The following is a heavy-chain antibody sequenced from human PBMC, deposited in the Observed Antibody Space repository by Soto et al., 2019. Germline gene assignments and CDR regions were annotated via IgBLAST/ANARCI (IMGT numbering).Heavy chain of an antibody. CDR2: ISFSGDST. D-gene: IGHD4-4*01. V-gene: IGHV3-23*01. J-gene: IGHJ4*02. CDR3: AKGFALTTWY. CDR1: GFTFSRYA. Sequence: EVPLLESGGGLVQPGGSLRLSCAASGFTFSRYAMSWVRQAPGKGLEWVSGISFSGDSTYYADSVKGRFTISRDNSKNTLFLQINSLRVEDTAVYYCAKGFALTTWYWGQGTLVTVSS.